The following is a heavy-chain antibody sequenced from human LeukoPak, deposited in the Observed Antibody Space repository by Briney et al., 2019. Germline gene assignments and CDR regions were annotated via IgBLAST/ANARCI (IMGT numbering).Heavy chain of an antibody. CDR3: ARTGYSSGWRTFDY. Sequence: SETLSLTCAVYGGSFSGYYWSWIRQPPGKGLEWIGEINHSGSTNYNPSLKSRVTISVDTSKNQFSLKLSAVTAADTAVYYCARTGYSSGWRTFDYWGQGTLVTVSS. V-gene: IGHV4-34*01. J-gene: IGHJ4*02. CDR1: GGSFSGYY. CDR2: INHSGST. D-gene: IGHD6-19*01.